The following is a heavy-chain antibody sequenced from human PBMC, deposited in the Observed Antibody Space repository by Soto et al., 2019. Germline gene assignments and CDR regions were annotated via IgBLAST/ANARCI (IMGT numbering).Heavy chain of an antibody. CDR2: IFSNDEK. CDR1: GFSLSNAGLG. V-gene: IGHV2-26*04. Sequence: QVTVKESGPMVVKPTETLTLTCTVSGFSLSNAGLGVSWIRQPPGKALEWLAHIFSNDEKSYSTSLKSRLTISKDTSKSQVVLTMTNMDPVDTATYYCASTYSSSWYWFDPWGQGTLVTVSS. J-gene: IGHJ5*02. CDR3: ASTYSSSWYWFDP. D-gene: IGHD6-13*01.